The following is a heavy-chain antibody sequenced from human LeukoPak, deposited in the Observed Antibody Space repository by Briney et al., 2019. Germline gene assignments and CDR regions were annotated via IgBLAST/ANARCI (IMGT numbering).Heavy chain of an antibody. CDR3: ARDHYSNHYFDY. J-gene: IGHJ4*02. Sequence: GGSLRLSCAASGFTFSSYEMKWVRQAPGKGLEWVSYISSSGSTIYYADSVKGRFTISRDNAKNSLYLQMNSLRAEDTAVYYCARDHYSNHYFDYWGQGTLVTVSS. CDR1: GFTFSSYE. V-gene: IGHV3-48*03. D-gene: IGHD4-11*01. CDR2: ISSSGSTI.